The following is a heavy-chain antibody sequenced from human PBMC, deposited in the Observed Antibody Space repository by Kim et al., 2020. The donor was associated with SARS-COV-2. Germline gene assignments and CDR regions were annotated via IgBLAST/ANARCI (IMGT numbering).Heavy chain of an antibody. CDR3: ARDRGGMDV. D-gene: IGHD3-10*01. CDR1: GFTFSGYV. CDR2: INYDGSGT. J-gene: IGHJ6*02. Sequence: GGSLRLSCAASGFTFSGYVMSWVRQAPGKGLEWVSNINYDGSGTYYADSVKGRFTISRDNSKNTLYLQMNSLRVEDTALYYCARDRGGMDVWGQGTTVIVSS. V-gene: IGHV3-23*01.